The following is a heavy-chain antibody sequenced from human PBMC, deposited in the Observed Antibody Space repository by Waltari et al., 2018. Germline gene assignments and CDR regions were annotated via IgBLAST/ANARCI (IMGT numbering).Heavy chain of an antibody. V-gene: IGHV4-39*01. CDR1: GGSISSSSYY. CDR3: ARRGSSPLAFGIDP. Sequence: QLQLQESGPGLVKPSETLSLTCTVSGGSISSSSYYWGWIRQPPGKGLEWIGSIYYSGVTYYNPSLKGRVTISVDTSKNQFALKLSSVTAADTAVYYCARRGSSPLAFGIDPWGQGTLVTVSS. CDR2: IYYSGVT. D-gene: IGHD6-13*01. J-gene: IGHJ5*02.